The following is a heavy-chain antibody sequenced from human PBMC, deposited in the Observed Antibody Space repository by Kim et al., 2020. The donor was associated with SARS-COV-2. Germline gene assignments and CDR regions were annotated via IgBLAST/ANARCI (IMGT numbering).Heavy chain of an antibody. CDR2: ISSSGTII. CDR1: GFTFSSFE. V-gene: IGHV3-48*03. J-gene: IGHJ6*02. Sequence: GGSLRLSCAASGFTFSSFEMNWVRQAPGKGLEWVAHISSSGTIIYYADSVKGRFTISRDNSKNSLYLQMNTLRAEDTAVYYCARDLPVINDGESYYYYDYMDVWGQGTPVTVSS. CDR3: ARDLPVINDGESYYYYDYMDV.